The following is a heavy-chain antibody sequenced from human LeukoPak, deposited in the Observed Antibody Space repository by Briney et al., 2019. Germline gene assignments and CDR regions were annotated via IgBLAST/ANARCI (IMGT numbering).Heavy chain of an antibody. D-gene: IGHD6-13*01. CDR3: ASFIAAAGDWYFDL. CDR2: IYYSGST. CDR1: GGSISSGGYY. J-gene: IGHJ2*01. V-gene: IGHV4-31*03. Sequence: SETLSLTCTVSGGSISSGGYYWSWIRQHPGKGLECIGYIYYSGSTYYNPSLKSRVTISVDTSKNQFSLKLSSVTAADTAVYYCASFIAAAGDWYFDLWGRGTLVTVSS.